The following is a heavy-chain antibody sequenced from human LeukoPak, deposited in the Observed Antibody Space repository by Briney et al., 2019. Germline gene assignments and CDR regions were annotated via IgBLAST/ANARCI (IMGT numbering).Heavy chain of an antibody. CDR3: ARGAMVRGVEDWFDP. Sequence: SETLSLTCAVYGGSFSGYYWSWIRQPPGKGLEWIGEINHSGSTNYNPSLKSRVTISVDTSKNQFSLKLSSVTAAGTAVYYCARGAMVRGVEDWFDPWGQGTLVTVSS. D-gene: IGHD3-10*01. CDR1: GGSFSGYY. V-gene: IGHV4-34*01. J-gene: IGHJ5*02. CDR2: INHSGST.